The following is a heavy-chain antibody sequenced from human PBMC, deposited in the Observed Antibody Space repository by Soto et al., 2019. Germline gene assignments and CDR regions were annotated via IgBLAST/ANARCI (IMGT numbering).Heavy chain of an antibody. CDR3: ARGDYGGDSGPMDAFDI. CDR2: ISYDGRKK. V-gene: IGHV3-30*04. J-gene: IGHJ3*02. Sequence: QVQLVESGGGVVQPGRSLRLSCAASGFIFSSYAMHWVRQAPGKGLDWVAVISYDGRKKYSADSVQGRFSISRDNSKNTLYVQMHSLRAEDTAVYYCARGDYGGDSGPMDAFDIWGQGAMVTVSS. CDR1: GFIFSSYA. D-gene: IGHD2-21*02.